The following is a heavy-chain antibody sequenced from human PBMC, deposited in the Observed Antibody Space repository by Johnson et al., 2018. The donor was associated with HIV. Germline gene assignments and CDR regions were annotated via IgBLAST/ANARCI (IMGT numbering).Heavy chain of an antibody. CDR3: ARGLTGEQVDI. CDR2: IYSGGRT. CDR1: GFTVSNNF. D-gene: IGHD3-16*01. Sequence: VQLVESGGGLAQPGGSLRLSCAASGFTVSNNFMSWVRQAPGKGLEWVSVIYSGGRTYYPGSVKGRFTISRENAKNSLYLQMNSLRAEDTAVYYCARGLTGEQVDIWGQGTMVTVSS. J-gene: IGHJ3*02. V-gene: IGHV3-66*01.